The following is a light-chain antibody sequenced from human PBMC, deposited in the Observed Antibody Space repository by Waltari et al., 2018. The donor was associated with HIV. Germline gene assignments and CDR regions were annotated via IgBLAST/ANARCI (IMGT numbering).Light chain of an antibody. CDR1: SLRSFF. V-gene: IGLV3-19*01. CDR3: HSRDSNGERYV. J-gene: IGLJ1*01. CDR2: GGN. Sequence: ELTQDPIVSVALGQTIKITCQGDSLRSFFANWYQHRPGQAPVLVVYGGNRRPSGIPDRFSASNSGNTSSLIISKSEAGDEADYFCHSRDSNGERYVFGGGTRVNVL.